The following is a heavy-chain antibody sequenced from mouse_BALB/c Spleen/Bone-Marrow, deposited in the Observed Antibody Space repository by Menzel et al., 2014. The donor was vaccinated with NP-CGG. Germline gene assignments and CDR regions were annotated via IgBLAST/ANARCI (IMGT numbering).Heavy chain of an antibody. CDR3: ARASTYYGNYFDY. V-gene: IGHV2-9*02. D-gene: IGHD2-10*01. Sequence: VKLEESGPGLVALSQSLSIICIVSGFSLTSYGVHWVRQPPGKGLEWLGVIWAGGSTNYNSALMSRLSISKDNSKSQVFLKMNSLQTDDTAMCYCARASTYYGNYFDYWGQGTTLTVSS. CDR2: IWAGGST. J-gene: IGHJ2*01. CDR1: GFSLTSYG.